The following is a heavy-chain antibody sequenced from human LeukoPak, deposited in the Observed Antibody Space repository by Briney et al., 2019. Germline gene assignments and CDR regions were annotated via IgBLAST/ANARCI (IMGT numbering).Heavy chain of an antibody. CDR2: IDSGGITI. CDR3: ARAVDVADY. CDR1: EFQLSSYE. Sequence: GGSLRLSCEGSEFQLSSYELNWFGKAPGKGLEWVSHIDSGGITIYYADSVKGRFTISRDNAKNSLYLQMNNLRVEDTAVYYCARAVDVADYWGRGTLVTVSS. V-gene: IGHV3-48*03. J-gene: IGHJ4*02. D-gene: IGHD3-16*01.